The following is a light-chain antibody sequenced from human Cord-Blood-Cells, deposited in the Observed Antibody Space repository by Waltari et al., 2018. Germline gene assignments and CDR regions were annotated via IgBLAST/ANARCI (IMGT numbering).Light chain of an antibody. CDR3: CSYAGSYTYV. V-gene: IGLV2-11*01. J-gene: IGLJ1*01. CDR2: DVS. Sequence: SALTQPRPVSGSPGQSVTISCTGTSIDVGGYNYVSWYQQHPGKAPKLMIYDVSKRPSGVPDRFSGSKSGNTASLTISGLQAEDEADYYCCSYAGSYTYVFGTGTKVTVL. CDR1: SIDVGGYNY.